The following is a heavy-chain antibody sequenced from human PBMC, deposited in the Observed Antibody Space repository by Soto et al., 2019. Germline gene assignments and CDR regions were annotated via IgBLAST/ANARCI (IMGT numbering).Heavy chain of an antibody. D-gene: IGHD2-2*01. V-gene: IGHV1-3*01. CDR3: ARVVPAVPHRDYYYYYMDV. Sequence: ASVKVSCKASGYTFTSYAMHWVRQAPGQRLEWMGWINAGNGNTKYSQRFQGRVTMTRDTSASTAYMELSSLRSDDTAVYYCARVVPAVPHRDYYYYYMDVWGKGTTVTVAS. CDR2: INAGNGNT. J-gene: IGHJ6*03. CDR1: GYTFTSYA.